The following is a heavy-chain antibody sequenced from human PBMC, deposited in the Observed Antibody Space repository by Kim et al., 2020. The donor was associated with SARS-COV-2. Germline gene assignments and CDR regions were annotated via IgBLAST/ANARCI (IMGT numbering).Heavy chain of an antibody. CDR2: VNTGGGNT. D-gene: IGHD6-19*01. J-gene: IGHJ4*02. V-gene: IGHV3-23*01. Sequence: GGSLRLSCAASGFTFSSYAMTWVRQAPGKGLEWVSAVNTGGGNTYYADSVKGRFTISRDNSKNTLYLQMDSLRADDTAVYYCAKLGAVAVFDYWGQGILVTVSS. CDR1: GFTFSSYA. CDR3: AKLGAVAVFDY.